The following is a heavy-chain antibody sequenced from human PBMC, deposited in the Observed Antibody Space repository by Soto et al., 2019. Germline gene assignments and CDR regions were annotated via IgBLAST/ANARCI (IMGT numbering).Heavy chain of an antibody. Sequence: GGSLRLSCAASGFTFSSYALSWVRQAPGKGLEWVSGISGSGDSKLYSDSLKGRFTISRDNSKNTLFLQMNSLRAEDTAVYYCARIPFDHVWGTDRYSPNFDYWGQGTKVTVSS. V-gene: IGHV3-23*01. CDR1: GFTFSSYA. CDR2: ISGSGDSK. J-gene: IGHJ4*02. CDR3: ARIPFDHVWGTDRYSPNFDY. D-gene: IGHD3-16*02.